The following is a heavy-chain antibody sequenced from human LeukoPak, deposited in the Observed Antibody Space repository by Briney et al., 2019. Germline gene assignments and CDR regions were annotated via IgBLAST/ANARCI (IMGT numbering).Heavy chain of an antibody. J-gene: IGHJ4*02. CDR1: GYTFTSYG. CDR3: ARDELGREDGYPTGEFDY. CDR2: INPNSGGT. Sequence: ASVKVSCKASGYTFTSYGVSWVRQAPGQGLEWMGWINPNSGGTNYAQKFQGWVTMTRDTSISTAYMELSRLRSDDTAVYYCARDELGREDGYPTGEFDYWGQGTLVTVSS. V-gene: IGHV1-2*04. D-gene: IGHD5-24*01.